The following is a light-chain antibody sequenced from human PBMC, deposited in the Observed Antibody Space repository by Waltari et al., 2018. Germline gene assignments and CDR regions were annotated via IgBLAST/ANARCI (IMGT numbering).Light chain of an antibody. J-gene: IGLJ1*01. Sequence: QSVLTQPPSVSGAPGQRVTISCTGSSSNIGAGYDVHWYQQLPGTAPKLLIYVITNRPSGVPDRISASKSGTSASLAITGLQAEDEADYYCQSYDSSLSSSVFGPGTQVTVL. CDR3: QSYDSSLSSSV. V-gene: IGLV1-40*01. CDR2: VIT. CDR1: SSNIGAGYD.